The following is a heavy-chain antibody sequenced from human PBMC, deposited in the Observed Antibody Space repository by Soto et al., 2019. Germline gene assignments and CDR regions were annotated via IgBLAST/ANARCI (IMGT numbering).Heavy chain of an antibody. J-gene: IGHJ4*02. CDR2: ISGSGGRT. Sequence: EVQLLESGGGLIQPGGSLRLSCEASGFTFSNYGMTWVRLAPGKGLEWVSTISGSGGRTFYADPVKGRFTISRDNSKNTLYLQMNSLRAEDKAVYYCAKEMIASTLADFFDYWGQGTLVTVSP. V-gene: IGHV3-23*01. CDR1: GFTFSNYG. CDR3: AKEMIASTLADFFDY. D-gene: IGHD2-21*01.